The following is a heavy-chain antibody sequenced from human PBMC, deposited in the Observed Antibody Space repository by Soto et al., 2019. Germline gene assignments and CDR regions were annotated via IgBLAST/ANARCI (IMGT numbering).Heavy chain of an antibody. CDR3: ARGPLADSRGQGYYYGMDV. D-gene: IGHD6-19*01. CDR1: GGSFSGYY. V-gene: IGHV4-34*01. CDR2: INHSGST. Sequence: SETLSLTCAVYGGSFSGYYWSWIRQPPGKGLEWIGEINHSGSTNYNPSLKSRVTISVDTSKNQFSLKLSSVTAADTAVYYCARGPLADSRGQGYYYGMDVWGQGTTVTVSS. J-gene: IGHJ6*02.